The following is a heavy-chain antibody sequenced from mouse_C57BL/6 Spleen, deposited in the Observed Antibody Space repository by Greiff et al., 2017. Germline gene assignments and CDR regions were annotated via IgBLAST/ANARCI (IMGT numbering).Heavy chain of an antibody. CDR2: IHPNSGST. J-gene: IGHJ4*01. CDR1: GYTFTSYW. D-gene: IGHD1-1*01. CDR3: ARDYYGSSTFYAMDY. V-gene: IGHV1-64*01. Sequence: QVQLQQPGAELVKPGASVKLSCKASGYTFTSYWMHWVKQRPGQGLEWIGMIHPNSGSTNYNEKFKSKATLTVDKSSSTAYMQLSSLTSEDSAVYYCARDYYGSSTFYAMDYGGQGTSVTVSS.